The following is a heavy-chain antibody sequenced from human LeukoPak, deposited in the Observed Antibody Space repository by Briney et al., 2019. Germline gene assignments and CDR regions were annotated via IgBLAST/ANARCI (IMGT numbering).Heavy chain of an antibody. Sequence: SQTLSLTCTVSGGSLSSGDSYWRWIRQPPGRGLEWIGYIYYSGSTYYNPSLKSRVTISVDTSKNQFSLKLSSVTAADTAVYYCAREARYSSLVEWDYWGQGTLVTVSS. CDR1: GGSLSSGDSY. J-gene: IGHJ4*02. CDR3: AREARYSSLVEWDY. CDR2: IYYSGST. V-gene: IGHV4-30-4*01. D-gene: IGHD6-13*01.